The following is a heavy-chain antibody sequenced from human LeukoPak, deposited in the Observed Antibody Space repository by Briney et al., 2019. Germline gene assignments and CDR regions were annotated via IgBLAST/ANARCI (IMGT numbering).Heavy chain of an antibody. J-gene: IGHJ4*02. CDR1: GFTFSNAW. CDR3: TTAYGSGSYYRDY. CDR2: IKSKTDGGTT. Sequence: GGSLRLSCAASGFTFSNAWMSWVRQAPGKGLEWVGRIKSKTDGGTTDYAASVKGRFTISRDDSKNTLYLQMNSLKTEDTAVYYCTTAYGSGSYYRDYWGQGTLVTVSS. D-gene: IGHD3-10*01. V-gene: IGHV3-15*01.